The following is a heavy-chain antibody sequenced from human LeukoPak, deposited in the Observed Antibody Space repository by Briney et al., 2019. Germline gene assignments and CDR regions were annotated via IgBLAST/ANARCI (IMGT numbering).Heavy chain of an antibody. V-gene: IGHV3-30*18. D-gene: IGHD2-2*01. CDR3: AKSAACSSTSCPKLYYYYGMDV. J-gene: IGHJ6*02. Sequence: GMSLRLSCAASGFTFSSYGMHWVRQTPGKGLEWVAVISYDGSNKYYADSVKGRFTISRDNSKNTLYPQMNSLRAEDTAVYYCAKSAACSSTSCPKLYYYYGMDVWGQGTTVTVSS. CDR1: GFTFSSYG. CDR2: ISYDGSNK.